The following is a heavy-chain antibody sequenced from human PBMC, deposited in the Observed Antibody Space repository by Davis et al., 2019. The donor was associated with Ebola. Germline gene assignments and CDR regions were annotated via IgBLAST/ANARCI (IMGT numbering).Heavy chain of an antibody. CDR2: IKQGGSEK. Sequence: GGSLRLSCEVSGFTFSSYWMSWVRQAPGKGLEWVANIKQGGSEKYYVDSVRGRFIISRDDAKNSLYLQMNSLRAEDTAVYYCVRVYSGSYDPWGQGTLVTVSS. CDR1: GFTFSSYW. CDR3: VRVYSGSYDP. D-gene: IGHD1-26*01. J-gene: IGHJ5*02. V-gene: IGHV3-7*01.